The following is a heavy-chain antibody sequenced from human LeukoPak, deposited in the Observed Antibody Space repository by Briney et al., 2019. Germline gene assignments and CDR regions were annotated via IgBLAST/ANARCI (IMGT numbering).Heavy chain of an antibody. CDR3: AKTGAAAGYYYYYYYMDV. D-gene: IGHD6-13*01. CDR1: GFTFSSYA. CDR2: ISGSGGST. V-gene: IGHV3-23*01. Sequence: PGGSLRLSCAASGFTFSSYAMSWVRQAPGKGLEWVSAISGSGGSTYYADSVKGRFTISRDNSKNTLYLQMNSLRAEDTAVYYCAKTGAAAGYYYYYYYMDVWGKGTTVTVSS. J-gene: IGHJ6*03.